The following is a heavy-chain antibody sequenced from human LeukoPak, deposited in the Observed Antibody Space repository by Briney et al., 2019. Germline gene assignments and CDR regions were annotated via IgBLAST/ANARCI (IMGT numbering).Heavy chain of an antibody. CDR1: GFTFSSYA. V-gene: IGHV3-30*04. Sequence: GRSLRLSCAASGFTFSSYAMHWVRQAPGKGLEWVAVISYDGSNKYYADSVKGRFTISRDNSKNTLYLQMNSLRAEDTAVYYCARVKTGTGDYWGQGTLVTVSS. CDR2: ISYDGSNK. CDR3: ARVKTGTGDY. D-gene: IGHD1-1*01. J-gene: IGHJ4*02.